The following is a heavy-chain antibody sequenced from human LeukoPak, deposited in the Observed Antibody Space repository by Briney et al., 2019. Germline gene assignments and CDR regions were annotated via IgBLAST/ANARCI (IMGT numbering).Heavy chain of an antibody. CDR2: IKNDGSTT. Sequence: PGGSLRLSCAASGFTFSNYWMHWVRQAPGKGLVWVSRIKNDGSTTTYADSVKGRFTISRDNTKNTLYLQMNSLRAEDTAVYYCARDPYYGDADLDHWGQGTLVTVSS. D-gene: IGHD4-17*01. J-gene: IGHJ4*02. CDR1: GFTFSNYW. V-gene: IGHV3-74*01. CDR3: ARDPYYGDADLDH.